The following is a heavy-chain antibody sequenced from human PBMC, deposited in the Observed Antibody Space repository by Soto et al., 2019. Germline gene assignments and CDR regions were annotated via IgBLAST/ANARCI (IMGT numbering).Heavy chain of an antibody. V-gene: IGHV1-18*04. Sequence: VVLVQSGAEVKSLGATVKVSCQASGYSFSKFGIGWVRQAPGRGFEWVGWINVSDGSTRYAQNFQGRVTMTRDTSTTTVYMELSPLRSDDTAVYYCAREAAVAGTAFDHWGQGTLVTVSS. CDR3: AREAAVAGTAFDH. CDR1: GYSFSKFG. D-gene: IGHD6-19*01. CDR2: INVSDGST. J-gene: IGHJ5*02.